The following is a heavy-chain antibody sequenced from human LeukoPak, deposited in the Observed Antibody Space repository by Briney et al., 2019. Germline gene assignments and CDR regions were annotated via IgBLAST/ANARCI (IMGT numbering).Heavy chain of an antibody. Sequence: ASVKVSCKASGYTFTGYYMHWVRQAPGQGLEWMGWINPNSGGTNYAQKFQGGVTMTRDTSISTAYMELSRLRSDDTAVYYCARGVGRYYDSSGSFDYWGQGTLVTVSS. CDR1: GYTFTGYY. J-gene: IGHJ4*02. CDR2: INPNSGGT. CDR3: ARGVGRYYDSSGSFDY. V-gene: IGHV1-2*02. D-gene: IGHD3-22*01.